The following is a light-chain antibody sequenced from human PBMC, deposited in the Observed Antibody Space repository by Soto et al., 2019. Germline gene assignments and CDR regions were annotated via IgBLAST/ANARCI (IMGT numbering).Light chain of an antibody. CDR2: AAS. V-gene: IGKV1-39*01. CDR3: QQSYSNPT. CDR1: SMMNF. Sequence: SMMNFLNWYQQKPGKAPKVLIYAASSLQSGVPSRFSGSGSGTDFTLTISILQPEASATYYYQQSYSNPTFGQGTKVDIK. J-gene: IGKJ1*01.